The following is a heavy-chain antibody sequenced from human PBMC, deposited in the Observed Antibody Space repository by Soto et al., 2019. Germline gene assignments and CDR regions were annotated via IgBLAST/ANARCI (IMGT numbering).Heavy chain of an antibody. J-gene: IGHJ5*02. CDR2: IYYSGST. CDR1: GVSVSSGSYY. CDR3: ASSDEYSSSPTET. V-gene: IGHV4-61*01. Sequence: SETLSLTCTVSGVSVSSGSYYWSWIRQPPGKGLEWIGYIYYSGSTNYNPSLKSRVTISVDTSKNQFSLKLSSVTAADTAVYYCASSDEYSSSPTETWGQGTLVTVSS. D-gene: IGHD6-6*01.